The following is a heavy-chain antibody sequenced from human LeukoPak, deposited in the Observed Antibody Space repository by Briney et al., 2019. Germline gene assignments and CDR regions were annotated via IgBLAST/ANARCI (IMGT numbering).Heavy chain of an antibody. Sequence: TGGSLRLSCAASGFTFSSYSMNWVRQAPGKGLEWVSSISSSSSYIYYADSVKGRFTISRDNAKNSLYLQMNSLRAEDTAVYYCAKGGSGPRWLQLNYWGQGTLVTVSS. V-gene: IGHV3-21*01. J-gene: IGHJ4*02. CDR3: AKGGSGPRWLQLNY. CDR1: GFTFSSYS. D-gene: IGHD5-24*01. CDR2: ISSSSSYI.